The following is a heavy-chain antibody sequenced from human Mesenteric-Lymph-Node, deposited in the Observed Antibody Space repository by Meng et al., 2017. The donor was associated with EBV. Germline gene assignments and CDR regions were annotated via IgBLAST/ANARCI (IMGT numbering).Heavy chain of an antibody. CDR1: GYTFTRYG. Sequence: VQLGQSGAEVKKPGASGKGACKASGYTFTRYGISWVRQAPGQGLEWMGVVRASGDNPSYVQKFQGRVSMTRDTSTSTVFMELSSLTSEDTAVYYCARETGGSGSPDYWGQGTLVPVSS. CDR3: ARETGGSGSPDY. CDR2: VRASGDNP. V-gene: IGHV1-18*01. D-gene: IGHD3-10*01. J-gene: IGHJ4*02.